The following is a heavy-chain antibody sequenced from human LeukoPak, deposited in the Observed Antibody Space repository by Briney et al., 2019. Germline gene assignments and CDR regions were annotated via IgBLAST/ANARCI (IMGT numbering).Heavy chain of an antibody. CDR1: GGTFSSYA. CDR3: ARELGYWFDP. V-gene: IGHV1-69*05. CDR2: IIPIFGTA. J-gene: IGHJ5*02. D-gene: IGHD3-10*01. Sequence: SVKVSCKASGGTFSSYAISWVRQAPGQGLEWMGRIIPIFGTANYAQKFQGRVTITTDESTSPAYMELSSLRSEDTAVYYCARELGYWFDPWGQGTLVTVSS.